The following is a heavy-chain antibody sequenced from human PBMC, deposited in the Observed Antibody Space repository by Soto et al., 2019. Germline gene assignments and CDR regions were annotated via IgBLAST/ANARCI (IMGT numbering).Heavy chain of an antibody. CDR1: GGSIRSYY. CDR3: ARSAATLSAKLIWGEVLDL. D-gene: IGHD3-16*01. Sequence: PSETLSLTCSVSGGSIRSYYWSCIRQPPGKGLEWIGYIYSSGTTNYNPSLQSRVTISGDTSKKQISLNLRSVTAADTAVYYCARSAATLSAKLIWGEVLDLWGQGTTVT. V-gene: IGHV4-59*01. CDR2: IYSSGTT. J-gene: IGHJ3*01.